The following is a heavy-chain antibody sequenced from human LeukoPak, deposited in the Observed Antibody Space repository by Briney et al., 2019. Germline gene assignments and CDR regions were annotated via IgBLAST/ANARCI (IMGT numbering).Heavy chain of an antibody. V-gene: IGHV3-21*01. Sequence: GGSLRLSCAASGFTFSSYSMNWVRQAPGKGLEWVSSISSSSSYIYYADSVKGRFTISRDNAKNSLYLQMNSLRAEDTAVYYCARDDDYGDYPNRLRRSSAGYWGQGTLVTVSS. CDR2: ISSSSSYI. D-gene: IGHD4-17*01. CDR1: GFTFSSYS. CDR3: ARDDDYGDYPNRLRRSSAGY. J-gene: IGHJ4*02.